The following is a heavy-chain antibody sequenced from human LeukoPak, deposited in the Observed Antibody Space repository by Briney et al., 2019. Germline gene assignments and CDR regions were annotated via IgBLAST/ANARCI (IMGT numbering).Heavy chain of an antibody. J-gene: IGHJ4*02. CDR3: ARLGGYYDSTPGDY. CDR1: GYSIRSGDY. V-gene: IGHV4-38-2*01. CDR2: IYHSGST. D-gene: IGHD3-22*01. Sequence: SETLSLTCAVSGYSIRSGDYWGWIRQSPGKGLEWIGSIYHSGSTHYNPSLKSRVTISVDTSKNQFSLKLSSVTAADTAVYYCARLGGYYDSTPGDYWGQGTLVTVSS.